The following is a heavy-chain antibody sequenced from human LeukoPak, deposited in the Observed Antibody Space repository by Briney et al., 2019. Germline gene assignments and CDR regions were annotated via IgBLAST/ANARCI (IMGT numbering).Heavy chain of an antibody. CDR2: IYSSGST. CDR3: AGGGKATVVTM. J-gene: IGHJ4*02. Sequence: SETLSLTCTVFGGSINSYYWSWIRQPAGKGLEWIGRIYSSGSTNYNPSLKSRVSMSVDTSKNQFSLKLTSVTAAGTALYYCAGGGKATVVTMWGQGILVTVSS. CDR1: GGSINSYY. V-gene: IGHV4-4*07. D-gene: IGHD4-23*01.